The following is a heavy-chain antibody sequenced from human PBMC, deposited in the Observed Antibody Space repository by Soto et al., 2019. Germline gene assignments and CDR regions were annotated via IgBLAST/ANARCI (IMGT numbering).Heavy chain of an antibody. D-gene: IGHD3-10*01. J-gene: IGHJ4*02. Sequence: EVQLLESGGGLVQPGGSLRLSCVASGFTFSSYAMSWVRQAPGKGLEWVSGFRSGGDDGTTHYADSVKGRFTISRDNSKNTLFLQMDSLRAEDTAIYYCAKKVNSGPGSQYFDYWGQGTLVTVSS. CDR2: SGGDDGTT. CDR3: AKKVNSGPGSQYFDY. V-gene: IGHV3-23*01. CDR1: GFTFSSYA.